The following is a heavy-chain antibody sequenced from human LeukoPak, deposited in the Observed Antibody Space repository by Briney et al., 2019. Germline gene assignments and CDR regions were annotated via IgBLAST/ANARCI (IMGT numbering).Heavy chain of an antibody. CDR2: ISSSSSYI. Sequence: PGGSLRLSCAASGFTFSSYSMTWVRQAPGKGLEWVSSISSSSSYIYYADSVKGRFTISRDNAKNSLYLQMNSLRAEDTAVYYCARGYPVVVTEWINFDYWGQGTLVTVSS. D-gene: IGHD2-21*02. CDR1: GFTFSSYS. CDR3: ARGYPVVVTEWINFDY. V-gene: IGHV3-21*01. J-gene: IGHJ4*02.